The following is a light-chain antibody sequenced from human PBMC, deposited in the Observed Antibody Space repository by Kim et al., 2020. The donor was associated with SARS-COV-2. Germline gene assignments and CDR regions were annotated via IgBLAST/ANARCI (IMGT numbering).Light chain of an antibody. CDR1: TSNIGAGFD. CDR2: ANT. V-gene: IGLV1-40*03. CDR3: QSHDSRLSGWV. Sequence: QRATISCTGSTSNIGAGFDVHWYQQLPGTAPKLLIYANTNRPSGVPDRFSGSKSGASASLAITGLQAEDEADYYCQSHDSRLSGWVFGGGTQLTVL. J-gene: IGLJ3*02.